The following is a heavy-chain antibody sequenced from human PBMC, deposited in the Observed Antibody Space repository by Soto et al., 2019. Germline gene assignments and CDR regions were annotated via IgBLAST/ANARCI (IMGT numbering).Heavy chain of an antibody. D-gene: IGHD3-3*01. V-gene: IGHV4-28*01. CDR2: IYYNGTT. CDR1: AYSISSGNW. J-gene: IGHJ6*02. CDR3: ARTFRYAFLSGSPFYAMNV. Sequence: QVQLQESGPGLVKPADTLSLTCAVSAYSISSGNWWGWIRQPPGKGLEWIGYIYYNGTTYYNPSLKSRVTLSVDTSKNQFSLKVRSLTAVDTAVYYCARTFRYAFLSGSPFYAMNVWGQGTTVIVSS.